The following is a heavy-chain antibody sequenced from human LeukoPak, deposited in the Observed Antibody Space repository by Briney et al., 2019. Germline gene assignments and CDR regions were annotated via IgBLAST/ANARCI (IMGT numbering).Heavy chain of an antibody. CDR2: IKQDGSEK. CDR1: GFTFSSYW. CDR3: ARLMGERWLQFEWFFDY. V-gene: IGHV3-7*01. Sequence: GGSLRLSCAASGFTFSSYWMSWVRQAPGKGLEWVANIKQDGSEKYYVDSVKGRFTISRDNAKNLLYLQMNSLRAEDTAVYYCARLMGERWLQFEWFFDYWGQGTLVTVSS. J-gene: IGHJ4*02. D-gene: IGHD5-24*01.